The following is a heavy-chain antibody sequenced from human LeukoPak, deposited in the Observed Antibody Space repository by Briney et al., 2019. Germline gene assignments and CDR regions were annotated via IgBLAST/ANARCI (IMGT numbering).Heavy chain of an antibody. V-gene: IGHV3-53*01. CDR2: IYSGGST. CDR3: AKEQASSYSTYDY. Sequence: GGSLRLSCAASGFTVSSNYMSWVRQAPGKGLEWVSVIYSGGSTYYADSVEGRFTISRDNSKNTLYLQMNSLRAEDTAVYYCAKEQASSYSTYDYWGQGTLVTVSS. J-gene: IGHJ4*02. CDR1: GFTVSSNY. D-gene: IGHD6-13*01.